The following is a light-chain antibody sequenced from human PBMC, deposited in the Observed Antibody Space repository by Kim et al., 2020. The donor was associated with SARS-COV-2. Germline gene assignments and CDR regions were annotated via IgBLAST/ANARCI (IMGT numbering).Light chain of an antibody. CDR3: QAWDSSTGDV. J-gene: IGLJ1*01. CDR2: YDS. CDR1: NIGSKS. Sequence: SYELTQPPSVSVAPGKTARVSCGGNNIGSKSVHWYQQKSGQAPVLVIYYDSDRPSGIPERFSGSNSGNTATLTISGTQAMDEADYYCQAWDSSTGDVFGTGTKVTVL. V-gene: IGLV3-21*01.